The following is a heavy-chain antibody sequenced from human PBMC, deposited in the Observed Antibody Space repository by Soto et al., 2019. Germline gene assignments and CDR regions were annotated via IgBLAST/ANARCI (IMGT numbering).Heavy chain of an antibody. Sequence: QITLKESGPTLVKPTQTLTLTCTFSGVSLSSTRMAVSWIRQPPGKALEWLALIYWDDDKRYSPFLKSRLTITKDTSKTQVVLTMSNMDPVDTARYYCAHIVVAGLGYYFDYWGQGTLVTVSS. J-gene: IGHJ4*02. CDR2: IYWDDDK. CDR1: GVSLSSTRMA. D-gene: IGHD6-19*01. V-gene: IGHV2-5*02. CDR3: AHIVVAGLGYYFDY.